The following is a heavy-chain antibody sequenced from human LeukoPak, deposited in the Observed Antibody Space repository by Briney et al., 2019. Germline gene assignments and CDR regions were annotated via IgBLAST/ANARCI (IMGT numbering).Heavy chain of an antibody. D-gene: IGHD6-19*01. V-gene: IGHV1-18*01. CDR3: ARFGLGKHIEVAGIPFDI. J-gene: IGHJ3*02. Sequence: VASVKVSCKASGYTFTSYGISWVRQAPGQGLEWMGWISAYNGNTNYAQKLQGRVTMTTDTSTSTAYMELRSLRSDDTAVYYCARFGLGKHIEVAGIPFDIWGQGTMVTVSS. CDR2: ISAYNGNT. CDR1: GYTFTSYG.